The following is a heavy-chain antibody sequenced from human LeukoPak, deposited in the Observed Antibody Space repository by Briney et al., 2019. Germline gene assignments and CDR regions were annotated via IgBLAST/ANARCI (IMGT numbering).Heavy chain of an antibody. J-gene: IGHJ4*02. CDR1: GFTFSNAW. CDR2: IRSKTDGETT. V-gene: IGHV3-15*07. CDR3: TTEKDY. Sequence: GGSLRLSCAASGFTFSNAWMNWVRQAPGKGLEWVGRIRSKTDGETTDYAAPVKGRFSISRDDSKNTVYLQMNSLKTEDAAVYYCTTEKDYWGQGTLVTVSS.